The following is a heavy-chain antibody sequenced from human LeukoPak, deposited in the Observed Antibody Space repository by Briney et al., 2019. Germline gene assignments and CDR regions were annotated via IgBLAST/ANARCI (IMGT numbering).Heavy chain of an antibody. J-gene: IGHJ4*02. V-gene: IGHV4-4*02. D-gene: IGHD4-23*01. CDR3: ARNGGNSDFDY. CDR2: IYHSGST. Sequence: KPSETLSLTCAVSGGSISSSSGNCWTWVRQPPGKGLEWIGEIYHSGSTNYNPSLKSRVTMLLDKSKNQFSLKLSSVTAADTAVYHCARNGGNSDFDYWGQGTLVTVSS. CDR1: GGSISSSSGNC.